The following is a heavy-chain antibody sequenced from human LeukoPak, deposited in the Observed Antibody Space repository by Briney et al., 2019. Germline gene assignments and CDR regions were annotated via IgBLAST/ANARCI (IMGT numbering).Heavy chain of an antibody. D-gene: IGHD3-16*01. Sequence: PGGSLRLSCAASGFTFSTYWMSWVRQAPGKGLEWVANIKQDGSEKYYVDSVKGRFTISKDNVKNSLFLQMNSLRAEDTAVYYCARAPYETDAFDIWGQGTMVTVSS. V-gene: IGHV3-7*04. J-gene: IGHJ3*02. CDR3: ARAPYETDAFDI. CDR2: IKQDGSEK. CDR1: GFTFSTYW.